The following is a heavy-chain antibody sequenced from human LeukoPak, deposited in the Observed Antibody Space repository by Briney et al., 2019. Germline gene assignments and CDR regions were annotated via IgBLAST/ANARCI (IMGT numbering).Heavy chain of an antibody. V-gene: IGHV3-7*01. D-gene: IGHD3-10*01. Sequence: GGSLRLSCAASGFTFSSYWMSWVRQAPGKGLEWVANIKQDGSEKYYVDSVKGRFTISRDNAKDSLYLQMNSLRAEDTAVYYCARDRSSGSFKVGYWGQGTLVTVSS. CDR2: IKQDGSEK. CDR1: GFTFSSYW. CDR3: ARDRSSGSFKVGY. J-gene: IGHJ4*02.